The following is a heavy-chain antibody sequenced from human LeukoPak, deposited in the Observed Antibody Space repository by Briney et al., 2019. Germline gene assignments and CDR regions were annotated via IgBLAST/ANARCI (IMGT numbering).Heavy chain of an antibody. CDR1: GFTFSSYD. Sequence: GGSLRLPCAASGFTFSSYDMHWVRQATGKGLEWVSAIGTAGDTYYPGSVKGRFTISRENAKNSLYLQMNSLRAGDTAVYYCARGGITFGGVIVLGTDVWGQGTTVTVSS. CDR3: ARGGITFGGVIVLGTDV. D-gene: IGHD3-16*02. V-gene: IGHV3-13*01. CDR2: IGTAGDT. J-gene: IGHJ6*02.